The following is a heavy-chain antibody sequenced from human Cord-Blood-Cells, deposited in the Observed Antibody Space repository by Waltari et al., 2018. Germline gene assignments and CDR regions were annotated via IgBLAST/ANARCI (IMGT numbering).Heavy chain of an antibody. V-gene: IGHV3-7*01. CDR1: GFTFSSYW. CDR3: AREVVLVSLLVSVNYYGMDV. D-gene: IGHD3-22*01. CDR2: IKQDGSEK. J-gene: IGHJ6*02. Sequence: AASGFTFSSYWMSWVRQAPGKGLEWVANIKQDGSEKYYVDSVKGRFTISRDNAKNSLYLQMNSLRAEDTAVYYCAREVVLVSLLVSVNYYGMDVWGQGTTVTVSS.